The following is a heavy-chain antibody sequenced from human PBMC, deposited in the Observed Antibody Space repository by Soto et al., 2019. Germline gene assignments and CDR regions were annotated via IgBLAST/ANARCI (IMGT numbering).Heavy chain of an antibody. J-gene: IGHJ5*02. CDR3: ARTATDFWSGYYTRVHFELESWFDP. Sequence: PSETLSLTCTVSGGSISRGGYYWSWIRQNPGKGLEWIGYTYNSVSTYYNPSLKSRVTISVDTSKNQFSLKLSSVTAADTAVYYCARTATDFWSGYYTRVHFELESWFDPWGQGTLVTVSS. D-gene: IGHD3-3*01. V-gene: IGHV4-31*03. CDR1: GGSISRGGYY. CDR2: TYNSVST.